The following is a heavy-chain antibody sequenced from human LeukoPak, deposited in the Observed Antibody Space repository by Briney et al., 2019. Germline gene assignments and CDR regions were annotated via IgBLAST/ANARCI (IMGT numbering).Heavy chain of an antibody. CDR3: ARGWGNFDY. CDR2: IDPNSGGT. V-gene: IGHV1-2*02. J-gene: IGHJ4*02. D-gene: IGHD3-16*01. CDR1: GYTFTDYY. Sequence: ASVKVSCKASGYTFTDYYIHWVRQAPGQGLEWMGWIDPNSGGTNYAQKFQGRVTMTRDTSINTAYMELSRLKSDDTAVYYCARGWGNFDYWGQETLVTVSS.